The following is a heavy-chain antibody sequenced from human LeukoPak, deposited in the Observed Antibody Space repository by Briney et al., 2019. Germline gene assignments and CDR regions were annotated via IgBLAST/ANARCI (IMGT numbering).Heavy chain of an antibody. Sequence: PGGSLRLSCAASGFTFSSYGMHWVRQAPGKGLEWVAFIRYDGSNKYYADSVKGRFTISRDNSKNTLYLQMKSLRAEDTAVYYCAKGGGYEAQYYYYYLDVWDKGTTVTISS. V-gene: IGHV3-30*02. CDR3: AKGGGYEAQYYYYYLDV. CDR2: IRYDGSNK. CDR1: GFTFSSYG. D-gene: IGHD5-12*01. J-gene: IGHJ6*03.